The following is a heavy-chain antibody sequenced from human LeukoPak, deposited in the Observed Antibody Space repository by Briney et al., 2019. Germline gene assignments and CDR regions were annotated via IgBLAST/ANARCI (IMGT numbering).Heavy chain of an antibody. V-gene: IGHV3-30*02. Sequence: GGSLRLSCAASGFTFSSYGMHWVRQAPGKGLEWVAFIRYDGSNKYYADSVKGRFTISRDNSENTLYLQMHSLRAEDTAVYYCAKVPIAVAGIIDFWGQGTLVTVSS. J-gene: IGHJ4*02. D-gene: IGHD6-19*01. CDR1: GFTFSSYG. CDR2: IRYDGSNK. CDR3: AKVPIAVAGIIDF.